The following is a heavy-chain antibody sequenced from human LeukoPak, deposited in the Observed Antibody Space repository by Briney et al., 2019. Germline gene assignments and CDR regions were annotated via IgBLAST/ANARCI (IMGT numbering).Heavy chain of an antibody. CDR1: GGSISSYY. Sequence: SETLSLTCTVSGGSISSYYWSWIRQPPGKGLEWIGYIYYSGSTNYNPSLKSRVTISVDTSKNQFSLNLTSVTAADTAVYYCAREVSGGGTFNIWGQGTMVTVSS. CDR2: IYYSGST. V-gene: IGHV4-59*01. D-gene: IGHD3-16*01. CDR3: AREVSGGGTFNI. J-gene: IGHJ3*02.